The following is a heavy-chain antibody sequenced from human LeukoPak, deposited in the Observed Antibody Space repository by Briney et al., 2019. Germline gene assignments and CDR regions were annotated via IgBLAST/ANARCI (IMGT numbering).Heavy chain of an antibody. V-gene: IGHV3-21*01. CDR1: GFTFSSFS. CDR2: ISSSSTYI. J-gene: IGHJ4*02. Sequence: GGSLRLSCAASGFTFSSFSMNWVRQAPGKELEWVSSISSSSTYIYYADSMKGRFTISRDNAKNSLYLQMNSLRADGTAVYYCASEYGLIHWGQGTLVTVSS. CDR3: ASEYGLIH. D-gene: IGHD2/OR15-2a*01.